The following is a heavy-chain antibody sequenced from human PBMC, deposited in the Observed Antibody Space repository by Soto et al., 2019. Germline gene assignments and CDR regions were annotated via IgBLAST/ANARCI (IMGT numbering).Heavy chain of an antibody. J-gene: IGHJ4*02. CDR1: VVSVSSGSYY. V-gene: IGHV4-61*01. Sequence: PSETLSLTCTFSVVSVSSGSYYCSWIRQPPGKGLEWIGYIYYSGSTNYNPSLKSRVTISVDTSKNQFSLKLSSVTAADTAVYYCARDKGQYSGYDFWGQGTLVTVS. CDR2: IYYSGST. CDR3: ARDKGQYSGYDF. D-gene: IGHD5-12*01.